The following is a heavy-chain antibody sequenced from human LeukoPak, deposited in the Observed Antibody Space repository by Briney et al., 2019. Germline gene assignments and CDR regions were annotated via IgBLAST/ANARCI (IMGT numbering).Heavy chain of an antibody. V-gene: IGHV4-61*02. CDR1: GGSTSSGSYY. Sequence: PSQTLSLTCTVSGGSTSSGSYYWSWIRQPAGKGLEWVARIYTTGSTNNNPSLKRRVTISVDTSKNQFSLKLSSVTAADTAVYYCARGDYDDSSGYYYSYYYMDVWGKGTTVTVSS. CDR3: ARGDYDDSSGYYYSYYYMDV. J-gene: IGHJ6*03. D-gene: IGHD3-22*01. CDR2: IYTTGST.